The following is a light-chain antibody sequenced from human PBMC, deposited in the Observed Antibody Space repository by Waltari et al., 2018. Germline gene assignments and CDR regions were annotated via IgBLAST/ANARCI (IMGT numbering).Light chain of an antibody. CDR2: GAS. CDR1: QSLTKRY. Sequence: ASQSLTKRYLAWYQQKPGQAPRLLIYGASSRAAGIPDRFSGSGSGTDFTLTISRLKPEDFAVYYCQQYGSSVLYTFGQGTKLEIK. J-gene: IGKJ2*01. CDR3: QQYGSSVLYT. V-gene: IGKV3-20*01.